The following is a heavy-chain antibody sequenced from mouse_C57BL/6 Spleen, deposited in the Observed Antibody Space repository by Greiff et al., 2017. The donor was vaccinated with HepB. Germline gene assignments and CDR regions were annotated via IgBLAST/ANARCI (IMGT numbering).Heavy chain of an antibody. CDR3: ARDHYGYYYAMDY. D-gene: IGHD1-1*01. CDR1: GFTFSSYA. V-gene: IGHV5-4*01. J-gene: IGHJ4*01. Sequence: EVHLVESGGGLVKPGGSLKLSCAASGFTFSSYAMSWVRQTPEKRLEWVATISDGGSYTYYPDNVKGRFTISRDNAKNNLYLQMSHLKSEDTAMYYCARDHYGYYYAMDYWGQGTSVTVSS. CDR2: ISDGGSYT.